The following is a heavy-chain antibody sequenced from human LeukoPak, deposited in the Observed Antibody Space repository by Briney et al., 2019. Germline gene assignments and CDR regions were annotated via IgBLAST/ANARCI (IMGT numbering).Heavy chain of an antibody. CDR1: GGSISSYY. CDR3: ARELEYSSGWYWVHYFDY. D-gene: IGHD6-19*01. Sequence: SETLSLTCTVSGGSISSYYWSWIRQPAGKGLKWIGRIYTSGSTNYKPSLRSRVTMSVDTSKNQFSLKRSSVTAADTAAYYCARELEYSSGWYWVHYFDYWGQGTLVTVSS. J-gene: IGHJ4*02. V-gene: IGHV4-4*07. CDR2: IYTSGST.